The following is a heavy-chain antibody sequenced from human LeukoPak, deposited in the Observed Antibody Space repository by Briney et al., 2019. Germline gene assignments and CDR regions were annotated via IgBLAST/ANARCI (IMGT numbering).Heavy chain of an antibody. CDR3: AYGDYYYYGMDV. CDR1: GFTLSSYW. Sequence: GGSLRLSCAASGFTLSSYWMSWVRQAPGKGLEWVANIKQDGSEKYYVDSVKGRFTISRDNAKNSLYLQMNSLRAEDTAVYYCAYGDYYYYGMDVWGQGTTVTVSS. CDR2: IKQDGSEK. J-gene: IGHJ6*02. D-gene: IGHD4-17*01. V-gene: IGHV3-7*01.